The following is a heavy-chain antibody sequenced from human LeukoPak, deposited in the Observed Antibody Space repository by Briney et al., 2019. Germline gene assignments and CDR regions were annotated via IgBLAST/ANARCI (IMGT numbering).Heavy chain of an antibody. CDR1: GFTFSSYA. J-gene: IGHJ6*02. CDR2: ISGSGGST. CDR3: ARVLGWTTVILRNYYYGMDV. D-gene: IGHD4-17*01. V-gene: IGHV3-23*01. Sequence: PGGSLRLSCAASGFTFSSYAMSWVRQAPGKGLEWVSAISGSGGSTYYADSVKGRFTISRDNSKNTLYLQMNSLRAEDTAVYYCARVLGWTTVILRNYYYGMDVWGQGTTVTVSS.